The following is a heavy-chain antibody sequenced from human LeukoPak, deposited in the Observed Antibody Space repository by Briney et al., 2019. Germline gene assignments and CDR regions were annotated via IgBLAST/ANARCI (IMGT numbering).Heavy chain of an antibody. Sequence: TGGSLRLSCAASGFTFSSYAMSWVRQAPGKGLEWVSAISGSGGSTYYADSVKGRFTISRDNSKNTLYLQMNSLRAEDTAVYYCAKALGGDFWSGYYVLDYWGQGTLVTVSS. D-gene: IGHD3-3*01. CDR1: GFTFSSYA. V-gene: IGHV3-23*01. CDR2: ISGSGGST. J-gene: IGHJ4*02. CDR3: AKALGGDFWSGYYVLDY.